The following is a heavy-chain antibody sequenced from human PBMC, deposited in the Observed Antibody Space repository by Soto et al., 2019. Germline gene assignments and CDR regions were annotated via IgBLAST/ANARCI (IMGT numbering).Heavy chain of an antibody. CDR1: GGSISSGGYY. CDR3: ARGEGGWETDAFDI. J-gene: IGHJ3*02. CDR2: IYYSGST. V-gene: IGHV4-31*03. Sequence: SETLSLTCTVSGGSISSGGYYWSWIRQHPGKGLEWIGYIYYSGSTYYNPSLKSRVTISVDTSKNQFSLKLSSVTAADTAVYYCARGEGGWETDAFDIWGQGTMVTVSS. D-gene: IGHD1-26*01.